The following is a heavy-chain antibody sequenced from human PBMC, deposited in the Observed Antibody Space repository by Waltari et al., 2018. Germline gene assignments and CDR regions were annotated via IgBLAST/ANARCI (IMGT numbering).Heavy chain of an antibody. J-gene: IGHJ4*02. V-gene: IGHV4-59*01. Sequence: QVQLQESGPGLVKPSETLSLTCTVSGGSISSYYWSWIRQPPGRGLEWIGYIYYSGSTNYTPSLKSRVTISVDTSKNQFSLKLSSVTAADTAVYYCAGAPPITMVRGHYFDYWGQGTLVTVSS. CDR1: GGSISSYY. D-gene: IGHD3-10*01. CDR3: AGAPPITMVRGHYFDY. CDR2: IYYSGST.